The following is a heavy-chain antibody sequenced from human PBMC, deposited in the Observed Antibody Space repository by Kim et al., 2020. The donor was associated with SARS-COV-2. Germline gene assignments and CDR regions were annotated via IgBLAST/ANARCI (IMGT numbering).Heavy chain of an antibody. Sequence: GGSLRLSCAASGFTFSSYSMNWVRQAPGKGLEWVSSISSSSSYIYYADSVKGRFTISRDNAKNSLYLQMNSLRAEDTAVYYCARDWVLYSSPLWDRYGMDVWGQGTTVTVSS. CDR1: GFTFSSYS. J-gene: IGHJ6*02. V-gene: IGHV3-21*01. CDR3: ARDWVLYSSPLWDRYGMDV. D-gene: IGHD6-19*01. CDR2: ISSSSSYI.